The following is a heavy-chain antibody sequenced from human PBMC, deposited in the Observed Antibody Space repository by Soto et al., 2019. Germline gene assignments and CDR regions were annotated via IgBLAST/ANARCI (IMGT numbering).Heavy chain of an antibody. CDR3: ASAMSMTGLMPRDEPDYYRFDS. Sequence: QVQLQQWGARLLKPSETLSLTCAVYGGSFSDHYWSWIRQPPGKGLEWIGEVNHRGTTNYNPSLNSRVSVSEHTAKDQFSRTVRAVTASAASMYYSASAMSMTGLMPRDEPDYYRFDSSGQGARFTV. D-gene: IGHD1-20*01. CDR2: VNHRGTT. CDR1: GGSFSDHY. J-gene: IGHJ4*02. V-gene: IGHV4-34*01.